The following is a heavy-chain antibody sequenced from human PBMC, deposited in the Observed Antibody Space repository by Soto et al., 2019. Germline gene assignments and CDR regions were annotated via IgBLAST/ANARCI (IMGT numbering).Heavy chain of an antibody. J-gene: IGHJ3*02. Sequence: QVQLVESGGGVVQPGRSLRLSCAASGFTFSSYAMHWVRQAPGKGLEWVAVIFYDGSNKYYADSVKGRFTISRDNSKNTLYVQMNSLRTEDTAVYYCARETEAFDSWGQGTMVTVSS. CDR2: IFYDGSNK. CDR1: GFTFSSYA. CDR3: ARETEAFDS. V-gene: IGHV3-30-3*01.